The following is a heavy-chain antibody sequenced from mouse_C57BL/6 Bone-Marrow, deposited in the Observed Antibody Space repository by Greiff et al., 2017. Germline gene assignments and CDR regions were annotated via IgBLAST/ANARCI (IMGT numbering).Heavy chain of an antibody. CDR2: IDPETGGT. J-gene: IGHJ2*01. D-gene: IGHD2-13*01. CDR1: GYTFTDYE. CDR3: TRSDYFFMDY. Sequence: VKLQESGAELVRPGASVTLSCKASGYTFTDYEMHWVKQTPVHGLEWIGAIDPETGGTAYNQKFKGKAILTADKSSSTAYMELRSLTSEDSAVYYCTRSDYFFMDYWGQGTTLTVSS. V-gene: IGHV1-15*01.